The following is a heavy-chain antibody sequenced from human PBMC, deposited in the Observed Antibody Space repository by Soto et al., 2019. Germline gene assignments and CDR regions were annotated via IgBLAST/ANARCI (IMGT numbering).Heavy chain of an antibody. J-gene: IGHJ3*01. CDR1: GYTFDTYW. CDR2: IYPGDSDT. CDR3: ASHKLWMATINNDDFEV. Sequence: GESLKISCKGSGYTFDTYWIGWVRQMPGKGLEWMGVIYPGDSDTTYSPPFQGQVTISVDKSISTAYLQWSSLKVSDTAIYYCASHKLWMATINNDDFEVLGQGTKGTVSS. D-gene: IGHD2-21*01. V-gene: IGHV5-51*01.